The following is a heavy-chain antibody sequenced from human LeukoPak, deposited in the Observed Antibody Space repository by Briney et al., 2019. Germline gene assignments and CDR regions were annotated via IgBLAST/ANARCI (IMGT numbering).Heavy chain of an antibody. CDR2: ISAYNGNT. CDR3: ARGGEILRFLEWLSPYDY. Sequence: GASVKVSCKASGYTFTSYGISWVRQAPGQGLEWMGCISAYNGNTNYAQKLQGRVTMTTDTSTSTAYMELRSLRSDDTAVYYCARGGEILRFLEWLSPYDYWGQGTLVTVSS. D-gene: IGHD3-3*01. V-gene: IGHV1-18*01. CDR1: GYTFTSYG. J-gene: IGHJ4*02.